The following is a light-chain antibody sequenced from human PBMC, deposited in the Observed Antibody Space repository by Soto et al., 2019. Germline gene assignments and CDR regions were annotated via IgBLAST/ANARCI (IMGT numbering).Light chain of an antibody. J-gene: IGLJ1*01. V-gene: IGLV2-14*01. Sequence: QSALTQPASVSGSPGLSITISCTGTSNDVGGYDYVSWYRQHPDRAPRLLIYEVTNRPSGISDRFSGSRSGNTASLTISGLQADDEADYYCSSYRGIHTFVFGTGTKLTVL. CDR3: SSYRGIHTFV. CDR1: SNDVGGYDY. CDR2: EVT.